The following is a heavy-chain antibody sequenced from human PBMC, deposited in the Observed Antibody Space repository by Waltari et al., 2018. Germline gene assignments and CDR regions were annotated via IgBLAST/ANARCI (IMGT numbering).Heavy chain of an antibody. D-gene: IGHD3-16*01. CDR3: ARDPFHSSFDY. CDR1: GFTFGGSW. J-gene: IGHJ4*02. CDR2: IDQDGSTT. Sequence: EVRLVQSGGGLVQPGGSLRLSCVASGFTFGGSWMSWVRQSPEKGLEFVANIDQDGSTTNYMGPGKGRFTISRDNAKNSVYLQMNSLRVDDTAVYFCARDPFHSSFDYWGQGALVTVSS. V-gene: IGHV3-7*01.